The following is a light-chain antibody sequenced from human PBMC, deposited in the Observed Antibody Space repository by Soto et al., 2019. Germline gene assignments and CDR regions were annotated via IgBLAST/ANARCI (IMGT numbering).Light chain of an antibody. J-gene: IGKJ1*01. CDR3: QQYSNYFWT. Sequence: DIQMTQSPSTLSASVGDRVTITCRASQSISSWLAWYQQKPGKAPKLLIYKASSLQSGVPSRFSGSGSGTEFTLTISSLQSDDFATYYCQQYSNYFWTFGQGTKVEIK. CDR2: KAS. V-gene: IGKV1-5*03. CDR1: QSISSW.